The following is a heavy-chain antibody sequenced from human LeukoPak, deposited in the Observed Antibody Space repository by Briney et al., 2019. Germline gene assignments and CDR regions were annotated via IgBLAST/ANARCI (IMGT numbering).Heavy chain of an antibody. D-gene: IGHD2-15*01. CDR1: GFIVSNYY. CDR2: IYSGDGT. V-gene: IGHV3-53*05. CDR3: ARVVDCSGGSCYYYYGMDV. Sequence: PGGSLRLSCAASGFIVSNYYMTWVRQAPGRGLEWVSIIYSGDGTYYVDSVKGRFTISRDNSKNTLYLQMNSLRAEDTAVYYCARVVDCSGGSCYYYYGMDVWGQGTTVTVSS. J-gene: IGHJ6*02.